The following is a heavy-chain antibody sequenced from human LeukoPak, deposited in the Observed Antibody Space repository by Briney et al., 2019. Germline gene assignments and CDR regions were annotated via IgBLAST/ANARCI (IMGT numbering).Heavy chain of an antibody. D-gene: IGHD3-10*01. J-gene: IGHJ4*02. Sequence: RRSLRLSCAASRFTFNSYSMNWVRQAPGKGLEWVSYISTTSSTIYYADSVKGRFTISRDNAKNSLYLQMNSLRAEDTAVYYCAREGYYYGSGSPYCFDRWGQGTLVTVSS. V-gene: IGHV3-48*01. CDR1: RFTFNSYS. CDR2: ISTTSSTI. CDR3: AREGYYYGSGSPYCFDR.